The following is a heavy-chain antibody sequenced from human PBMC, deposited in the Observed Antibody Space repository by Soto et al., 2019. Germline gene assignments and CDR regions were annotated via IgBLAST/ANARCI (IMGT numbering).Heavy chain of an antibody. Sequence: ASVKVSCKASGYTFTGYYMHWVRQAPGQGLEWMGWINPNSGGTNYAQKFQGWVTMTRDTSISTAYMELSRLRSDDTAVYYCAREYVASMVRGVIITPYGVDVWGQGTTVTVSS. CDR3: AREYVASMVRGVIITPYGVDV. V-gene: IGHV1-2*04. D-gene: IGHD3-10*01. CDR1: GYTFTGYY. J-gene: IGHJ6*02. CDR2: INPNSGGT.